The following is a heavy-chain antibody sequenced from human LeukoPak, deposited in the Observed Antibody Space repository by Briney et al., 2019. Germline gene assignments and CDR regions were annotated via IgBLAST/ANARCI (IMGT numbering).Heavy chain of an antibody. V-gene: IGHV3-53*04. J-gene: IGHJ4*02. D-gene: IGHD1-26*01. CDR3: ARHPLGEYSGSYYDY. CDR1: GFTVSSNY. CDR2: IYSGGST. Sequence: GGSLRLSCAASGFTVSSNYMSWIRQAPGKGLEWVSVIYSGGSTYYADSVKGRFTISRHNSNNTLYLQMNSLRAEDTAVYYCARHPLGEYSGSYYDYWGQGTLVTVSS.